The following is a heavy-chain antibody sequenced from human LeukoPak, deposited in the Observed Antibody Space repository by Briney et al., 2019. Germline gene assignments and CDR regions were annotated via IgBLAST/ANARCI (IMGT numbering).Heavy chain of an antibody. CDR3: ARDQPRGGMDV. J-gene: IGHJ6*02. Sequence: PGRSLRLSCAASGFSFSSYGMHWVRQVPGVGLEWVALIYYDGSNKYYADSVKGRFAISRDNSKNTLYLQMNSLRAEDTAVYYCARDQPRGGMDVWGQGTTVIVSS. D-gene: IGHD3-10*01. CDR2: IYYDGSNK. V-gene: IGHV3-33*01. CDR1: GFSFSSYG.